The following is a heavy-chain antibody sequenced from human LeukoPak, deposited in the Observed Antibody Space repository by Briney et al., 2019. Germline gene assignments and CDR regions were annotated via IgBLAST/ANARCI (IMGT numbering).Heavy chain of an antibody. CDR2: IIPIFGTA. J-gene: IGHJ4*02. CDR1: GGTFSSYA. V-gene: IGHV1-69*06. CDR3: AREPVPYGTNEYYFDY. D-gene: IGHD1-1*01. Sequence: SVKVSCKASGGTFSSYAISWVRQAPGQGLEWMGGIIPIFGTANYAQKFQGRVTITADKSTSTAYMELSSLGSEDTAVYYCAREPVPYGTNEYYFDYWGQGTLVTVSS.